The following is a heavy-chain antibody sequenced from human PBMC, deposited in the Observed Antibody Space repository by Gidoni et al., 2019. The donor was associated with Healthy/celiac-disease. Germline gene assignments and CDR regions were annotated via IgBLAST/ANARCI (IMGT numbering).Heavy chain of an antibody. V-gene: IGHV3-23*01. CDR1: GFTFSRYA. CDR2: ISGSGGST. CDR3: AKDIKQLPYQGAFDI. Sequence: EVQLLESGGGLVQPGGSLGLSWSASGFTFSRYAMSWVRPAPGKGVEWVSAISGSGGSTYYADAVKGRFTISRDNSKNTLYLQMNSLRAEDTAVYYCAKDIKQLPYQGAFDIWGQGTMVTVSS. J-gene: IGHJ3*02. D-gene: IGHD6-6*01.